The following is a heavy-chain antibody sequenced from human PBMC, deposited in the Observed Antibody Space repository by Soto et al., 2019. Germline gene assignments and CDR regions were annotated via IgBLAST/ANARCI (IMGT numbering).Heavy chain of an antibody. CDR2: INHSGST. CDR3: AMEGYCSSTSCYRDDY. CDR1: GGSFSGYY. V-gene: IGHV4-34*01. D-gene: IGHD2-2*02. Sequence: SETLSLTCAVYGGSFSGYYWRWIRQPPGKGLEWIGEINHSGSTNYNPSLKSRVTISVDTSKNQFSLKLSSVTAADTAVYYCAMEGYCSSTSCYRDDYWGQGTLVTVSS. J-gene: IGHJ4*02.